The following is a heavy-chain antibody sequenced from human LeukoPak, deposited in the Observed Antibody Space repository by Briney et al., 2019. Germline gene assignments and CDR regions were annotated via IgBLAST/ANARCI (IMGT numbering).Heavy chain of an antibody. Sequence: PSETLSLTCAVYGGSFSGYYWSWIRQPPGKGLEWIGEINHSGSTNYNPSLKSRVTISVDTSKNQFSLKLSSVTAADTAVYYCARAILSGYPDSWGQGTLVIVFS. CDR2: INHSGST. J-gene: IGHJ4*02. CDR1: GGSFSGYY. V-gene: IGHV4-34*01. D-gene: IGHD3-3*01. CDR3: ARAILSGYPDS.